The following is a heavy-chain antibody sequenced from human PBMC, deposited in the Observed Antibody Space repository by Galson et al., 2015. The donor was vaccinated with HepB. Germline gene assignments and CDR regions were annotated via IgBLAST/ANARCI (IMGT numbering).Heavy chain of an antibody. CDR1: GGTFNNYA. J-gene: IGHJ6*03. V-gene: IGHV1-69*10. CDR2: IIPIVGMT. CDR3: AGSGYAYSDYYYYYMDV. Sequence: SVKVSCKASGGTFNNYAISWVRQAPGQGLEWMGGIIPIVGMTNYAQKFQGRLTITADKSTSTAYMELSSLRSEDTAVYYCAGSGYAYSDYYYYYMDVWGEGTTVTVSS. D-gene: IGHD5-12*01.